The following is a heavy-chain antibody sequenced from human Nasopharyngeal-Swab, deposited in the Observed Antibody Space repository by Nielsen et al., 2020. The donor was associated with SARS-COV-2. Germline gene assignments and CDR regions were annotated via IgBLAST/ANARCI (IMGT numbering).Heavy chain of an antibody. CDR1: GFTFSSYS. CDR3: ARRDTGGMDV. J-gene: IGHJ6*02. V-gene: IGHV3-48*02. D-gene: IGHD5-18*01. Sequence: GESLKISCAASGFTFSSYSMNWVRQAPGKGLEWVSYISSSSSTIYYADSVKGRFTISRDNAKISLYLQMNSLRDEDTAVYYCARRDTGGMDVWGQGTTVTVSS. CDR2: ISSSSSTI.